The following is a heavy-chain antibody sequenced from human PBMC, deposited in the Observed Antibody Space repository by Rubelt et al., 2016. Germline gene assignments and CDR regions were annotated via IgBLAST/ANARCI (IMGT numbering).Heavy chain of an antibody. CDR1: GGPLSGYY. CDR2: INHSGST. V-gene: IGHV4-34*01. Sequence: QVQLQQWGAGLLKPSETLSLTCVDYGGPLSGYYWSWLRQSPGEALEWIGEINHSGSTNHNSSLKSRVTISVDTSKNQCSRKLSPVTAADTAVYYCARGRGLLDGDYVDYWGQGTLVTVSS. D-gene: IGHD3/OR15-3a*01. J-gene: IGHJ4*02. CDR3: ARGRGLLDGDYVDY.